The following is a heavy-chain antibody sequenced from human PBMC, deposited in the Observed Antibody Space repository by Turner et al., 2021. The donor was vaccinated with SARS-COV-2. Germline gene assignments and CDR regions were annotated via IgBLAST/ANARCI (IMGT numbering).Heavy chain of an antibody. CDR3: AKEEFGYDY. J-gene: IGHJ4*02. V-gene: IGHV3-30*18. D-gene: IGHD3-10*01. CDR2: ISYDGRQK. Sequence: QVQLLESGGGVVQPGRSQRLSCATSGFSFSNYAMHWVRQAPGKGLEWVAVISYDGRQKYYADSVKGRFTISRDDSKNTVFLQMNSLRPEDTAVYYCAKEEFGYDYWGQGTLVTVSS. CDR1: GFSFSNYA.